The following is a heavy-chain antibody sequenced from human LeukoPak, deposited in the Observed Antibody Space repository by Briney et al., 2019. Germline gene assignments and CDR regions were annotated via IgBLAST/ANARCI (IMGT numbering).Heavy chain of an antibody. CDR3: TRAYPPLRTAAAGDV. V-gene: IGHV3-21*06. Sequence: PGGSLSLACSGSGFRFSDCDLNWVRQAPGKGLEWVSSISGGSSHIYYADSIKGRFTISRDNAKNSVYLQMNSLRDEDTAVYYCTRAYPPLRTAAAGDVWGLGTLVSVSS. J-gene: IGHJ4*02. CDR1: GFRFSDCD. CDR2: ISGGSSHI. D-gene: IGHD6-13*01.